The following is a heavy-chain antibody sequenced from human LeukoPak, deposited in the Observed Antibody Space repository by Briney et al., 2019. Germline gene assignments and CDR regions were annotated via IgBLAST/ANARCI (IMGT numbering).Heavy chain of an antibody. CDR3: ASLNWGSGDY. J-gene: IGHJ4*02. D-gene: IGHD7-27*01. CDR1: GFTFSTYS. Sequence: GGSLRLSCAASGFTFSTYSMNWVRQAPGKGLEWVLYISTSSSNIYYADSVKGRFTISGDNAKNSLYLQMNSLRAEDTAVYYCASLNWGSGDYWGQGTLVTVSS. CDR2: ISTSSSNI. V-gene: IGHV3-48*04.